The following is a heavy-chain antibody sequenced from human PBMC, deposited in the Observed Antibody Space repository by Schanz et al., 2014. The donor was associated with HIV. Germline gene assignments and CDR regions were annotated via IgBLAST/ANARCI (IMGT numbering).Heavy chain of an antibody. CDR2: INPKSGDT. Sequence: QLQLVQSGAGVKKPGASVKVSCKASAYTFTGYYMHWVRQAPGQGLEWIGWINPKSGDTNYAQKFQGRVTMTRDTSISTAFMELSSLRSDDTAVYYCARDTNFVLDVWGQGTTVTVSS. D-gene: IGHD2-8*01. CDR1: AYTFTGYY. CDR3: ARDTNFVLDV. V-gene: IGHV1-2*02. J-gene: IGHJ6*02.